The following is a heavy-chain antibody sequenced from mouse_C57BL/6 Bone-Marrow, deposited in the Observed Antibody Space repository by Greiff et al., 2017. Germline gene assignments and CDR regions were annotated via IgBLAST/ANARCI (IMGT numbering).Heavy chain of an antibody. CDR1: GFTIKNTY. D-gene: IGHD1-1*02. CDR3: AREGWLLESFDY. V-gene: IGHV14-3*01. J-gene: IGHJ2*01. Sequence: VQLQQSVAELVRPGASVKLSCTASGFTIKNTYMHWVKQRPEQGLEWIGRIDPATGNPKYAPKFPGKATIAADTSSNTAYLQISSLTSEDTAIYYCAREGWLLESFDYWGQGTTLTVSS. CDR2: IDPATGNP.